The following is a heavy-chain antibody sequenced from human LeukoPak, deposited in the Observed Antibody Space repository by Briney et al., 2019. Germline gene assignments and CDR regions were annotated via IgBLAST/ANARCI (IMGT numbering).Heavy chain of an antibody. Sequence: GGSLRLSCAASGFTFSSYGMSWVRQAPGKGLEWVSAITATSSSTHDADSVQGRFTISRDNSKNTLYLQMNSLRAEDTALYYCASSRYDSSGYYGIIGYWGQGTLVTVSS. CDR3: ASSRYDSSGYYGIIGY. D-gene: IGHD3-22*01. CDR1: GFTFSSYG. V-gene: IGHV3-23*01. CDR2: ITATSSST. J-gene: IGHJ4*02.